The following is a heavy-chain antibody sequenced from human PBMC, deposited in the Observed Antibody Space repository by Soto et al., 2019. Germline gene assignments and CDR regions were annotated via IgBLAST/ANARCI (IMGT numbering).Heavy chain of an antibody. D-gene: IGHD6-13*01. CDR3: VFPTITSAGRLGFDY. V-gene: IGHV3-23*01. J-gene: IGHJ4*02. Sequence: EVQLLESGGGLVQPGGSLRLSCATSGFTFSSYAMSWVRQAPGKGLEWVSSISGSGGSTYYADSVKGRFTISRDSSKNTLYLQMNSLRAEDTAVYYCVFPTITSAGRLGFDYWGQGTLVTVSP. CDR2: ISGSGGST. CDR1: GFTFSSYA.